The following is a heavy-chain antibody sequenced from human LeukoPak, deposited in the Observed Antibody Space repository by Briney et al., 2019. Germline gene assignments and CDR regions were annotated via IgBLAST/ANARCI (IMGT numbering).Heavy chain of an antibody. J-gene: IGHJ4*02. CDR3: ARVKGSYYLDY. Sequence: PGGSLRLSCAASGFTYGDYSMDWVRQAPGKGLEWVSYISGSGTTKYYADSVKGRFTISRDNAKNSLYLQMSSLRAEDTAVYYCARVKGSYYLDYWGQGTLVTVSS. CDR2: ISGSGTTK. V-gene: IGHV3-48*01. CDR1: GFTYGDYS. D-gene: IGHD1-26*01.